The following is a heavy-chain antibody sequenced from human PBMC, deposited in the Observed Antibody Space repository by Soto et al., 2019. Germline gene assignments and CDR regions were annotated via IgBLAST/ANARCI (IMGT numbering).Heavy chain of an antibody. Sequence: QVQLVESGGGVVQPGRSLRLSCAASGFIFSNFGMHWVRQAPGKGLEWVAVIWYDGSNEYCADSVKGRFTISKDNSKNTLYLQMNSLRAEDTAVYYCARDDIPGIAVATYGMDVWGQGTTVTVSS. CDR1: GFIFSNFG. J-gene: IGHJ6*02. D-gene: IGHD6-19*01. CDR3: ARDDIPGIAVATYGMDV. CDR2: IWYDGSNE. V-gene: IGHV3-33*01.